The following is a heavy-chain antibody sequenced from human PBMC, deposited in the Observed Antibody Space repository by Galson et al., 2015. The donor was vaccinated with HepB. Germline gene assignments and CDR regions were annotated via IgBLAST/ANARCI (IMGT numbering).Heavy chain of an antibody. D-gene: IGHD3-22*01. CDR1: GYTFTSYG. CDR2: ISAYNGNT. Sequence: SVKVSCKASGYTFTSYGISWVRQAPGQGLEWMGWISAYNGNTNYAQKLQGRVTMTTDTSTSTAYMELRSLRSDDTAVYYCARDEGFDSSGYYGNYYYYGMDVWGQGTTVTVSS. CDR3: ARDEGFDSSGYYGNYYYYGMDV. V-gene: IGHV1-18*01. J-gene: IGHJ6*02.